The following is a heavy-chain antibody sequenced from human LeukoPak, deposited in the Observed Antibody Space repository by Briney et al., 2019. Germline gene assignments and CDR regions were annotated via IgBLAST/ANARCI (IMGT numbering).Heavy chain of an antibody. CDR3: ARDLLFQSSGYRPFDI. J-gene: IGHJ5*02. V-gene: IGHV3-7*01. CDR1: GFTFSDHW. D-gene: IGHD3-22*01. CDR2: IKDDGSGQ. Sequence: PGGSLRLSCVASGFTFSDHWMTWVRQAPQKGLEWVAKIKDDGSGQWIADSVKGRFTISRDNARNSVFLHLNRLRLDDTAVYYCARDLLFQSSGYRPFDIWGRGTRVSVSS.